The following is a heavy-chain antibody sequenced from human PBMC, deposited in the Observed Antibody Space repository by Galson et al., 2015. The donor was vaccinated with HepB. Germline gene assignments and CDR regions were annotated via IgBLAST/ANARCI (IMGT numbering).Heavy chain of an antibody. CDR3: ARSITMIVVVFDY. J-gene: IGHJ4*02. Sequence: SLRLSCAASGFTFSSYAMHWVRQAPGKGLEWVAVISYDGSNKYYADSVKGRFTISRDNSKNTLYLQMNSLRAEDTAVYYCARSITMIVVVFDYWGQGTLVTVSS. CDR1: GFTFSSYA. V-gene: IGHV3-30*04. D-gene: IGHD3-22*01. CDR2: ISYDGSNK.